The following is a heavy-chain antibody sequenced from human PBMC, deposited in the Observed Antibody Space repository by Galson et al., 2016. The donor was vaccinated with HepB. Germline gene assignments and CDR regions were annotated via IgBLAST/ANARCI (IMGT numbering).Heavy chain of an antibody. Sequence: SLRLSCAATGFTFRDYWMQWVRQVPGKGLEGVSLIHSAGGTYYADSVKGRFSISRDSSKNTVYLQMNSLRAEDTAIYYCATYDTVTGQFDPWGQGTPVTVSS. CDR3: ATYDTVTGQFDP. D-gene: IGHD1-1*01. CDR1: GFTFRDYW. V-gene: IGHV3-53*01. CDR2: IHSAGGT. J-gene: IGHJ5*02.